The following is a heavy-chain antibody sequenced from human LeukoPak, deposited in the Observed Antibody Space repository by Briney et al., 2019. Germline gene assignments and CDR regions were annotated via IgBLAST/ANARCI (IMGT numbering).Heavy chain of an antibody. V-gene: IGHV4-30-4*01. CDR1: GGSISSGDYY. CDR3: ARVRGNGYYDVWSGYSTYYYYMDV. J-gene: IGHJ6*03. D-gene: IGHD3-3*01. CDR2: IYYSGST. Sequence: PSQTLSLTCTVSGGSISSGDYYWSWIRQPPGKGLEWIGYIYYSGSTYYNPSLKSRVTISVDTSKNRFSLKLSSVTAADTAVYYCARVRGNGYYDVWSGYSTYYYYMDVWGKGTTVTVSS.